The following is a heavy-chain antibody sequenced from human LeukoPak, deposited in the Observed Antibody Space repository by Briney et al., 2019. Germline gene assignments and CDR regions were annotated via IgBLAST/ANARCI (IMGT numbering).Heavy chain of an antibody. D-gene: IGHD2/OR15-2a*01. Sequence: GGSLRLSCAASGFTFSSYGMHWVRQAPGKGLEWVAVIWYDGSNKYNADSVKGRFTISRDNSKNTLYLQMNSLRAEDTAVYYCARAEYCYYCGMDVWGQGTTVIVSS. J-gene: IGHJ6*02. CDR3: ARAEYCYYCGMDV. CDR2: IWYDGSNK. V-gene: IGHV3-33*01. CDR1: GFTFSSYG.